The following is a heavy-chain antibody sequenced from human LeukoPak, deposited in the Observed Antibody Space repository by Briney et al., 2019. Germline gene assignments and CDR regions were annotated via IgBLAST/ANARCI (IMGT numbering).Heavy chain of an antibody. D-gene: IGHD3-10*01. J-gene: IGHJ4*02. CDR1: GGSISSSSYY. V-gene: IGHV4-39*01. CDR2: IYYSGST. CDR3: ARLISGLLWFGEYDFDY. Sequence: PSETLSLTCTVSGGSISSSSYYWGWIRQPPGKGLEWIGSIYYSGSTYYNPSLKSRVTISVDTSKNQFSLKLSSVTAADTAVYYCARLISGLLWFGEYDFDYWGQGTLVTVSS.